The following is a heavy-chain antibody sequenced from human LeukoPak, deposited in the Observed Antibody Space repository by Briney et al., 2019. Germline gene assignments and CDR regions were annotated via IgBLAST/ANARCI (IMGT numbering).Heavy chain of an antibody. J-gene: IGHJ4*02. D-gene: IGHD3-16*01. V-gene: IGHV3-48*03. Sequence: GGSLRLSWAASGXTFSSYEMNWVRQAPGKGLEWVSYISSSGSTIKYRDSVKGRFTISRDNAKNSLYLQMNSLRAEDTAVYYCARDSLRPFDYWGQGTLVTVSS. CDR2: ISSSGSTI. CDR3: ARDSLRPFDY. CDR1: GXTFSSYE.